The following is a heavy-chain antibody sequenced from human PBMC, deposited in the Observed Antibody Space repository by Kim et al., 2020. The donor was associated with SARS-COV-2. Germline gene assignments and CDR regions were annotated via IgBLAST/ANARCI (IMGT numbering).Heavy chain of an antibody. D-gene: IGHD1-1*01. CDR2: GAT. Sequence: GATTYSPSLNSRLIISVERSKNQFYLRLNSVTAADTAVYYCARRSTIGFDFWGQGILVTVSS. V-gene: IGHV4-34*10. J-gene: IGHJ5*01. CDR3: ARRSTIGFDF.